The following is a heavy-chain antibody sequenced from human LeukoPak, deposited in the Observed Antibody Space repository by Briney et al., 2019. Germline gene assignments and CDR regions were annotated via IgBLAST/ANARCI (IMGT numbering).Heavy chain of an antibody. CDR1: GGSISSYY. J-gene: IGHJ4*02. Sequence: LSLTCTVSGGSISSYYWSWIRQPPGKGLEWVSYISSSGSTIYYADSVKGRFTISRDNAKNSLYLQMNSLRAEDTAVYYCARGRIYCFDYWGQGTLVTVSS. V-gene: IGHV3-11*01. CDR2: ISSSGSTI. D-gene: IGHD5-12*01. CDR3: ARGRIYCFDY.